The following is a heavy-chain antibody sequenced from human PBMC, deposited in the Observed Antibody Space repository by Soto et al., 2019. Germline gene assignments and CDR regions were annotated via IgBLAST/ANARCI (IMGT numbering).Heavy chain of an antibody. CDR2: IYYSGST. D-gene: IGHD3-10*01. CDR3: ARARESSLPKLSVYMDV. CDR1: GGSISSGGYY. V-gene: IGHV4-31*03. J-gene: IGHJ6*03. Sequence: PSETLSLTCTVSGGSISSGGYYWSWIRQHPGKGLEWIGYIYYSGSTYYNPSLKSRVTISVDTSKNQFSLKLSSVTAADTAVYYCARARESSLPKLSVYMDVWGKGTTVTVSS.